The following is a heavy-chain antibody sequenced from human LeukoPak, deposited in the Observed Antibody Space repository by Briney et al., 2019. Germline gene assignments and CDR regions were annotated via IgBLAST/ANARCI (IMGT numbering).Heavy chain of an antibody. CDR3: ARADYFDY. J-gene: IGHJ4*02. CDR2: IKQDGSEK. V-gene: IGHV3-7*01. Sequence: GGSLRLSCAASGFTFSSYSMNWVRQAPGKGLEWVANIKQDGSEKYYVDSVKGRFTISRDNAKNSLYLQMNSLRAEDTAVYYCARADYFDYWGQGTLVTVSS. CDR1: GFTFSSYS. D-gene: IGHD3-10*01.